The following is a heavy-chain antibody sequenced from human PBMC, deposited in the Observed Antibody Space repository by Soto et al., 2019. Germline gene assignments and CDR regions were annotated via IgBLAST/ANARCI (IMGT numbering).Heavy chain of an antibody. Sequence: GGSLRLSCAASGFTFSNYAMSWVRQAPGKALEWVSSINIVGGNTNYADSVRGRFTMSRDDTRNTLYLQMNSLRAEDTAVYYCARSPVLDEHFWTIHFDWWGQGSLVTVSS. CDR3: ARSPVLDEHFWTIHFDW. D-gene: IGHD3-3*02. CDR1: GFTFSNYA. V-gene: IGHV3-23*01. CDR2: INIVGGNT. J-gene: IGHJ4*02.